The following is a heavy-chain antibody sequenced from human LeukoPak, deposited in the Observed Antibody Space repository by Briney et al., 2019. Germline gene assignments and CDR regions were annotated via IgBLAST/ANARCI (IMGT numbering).Heavy chain of an antibody. CDR3: ARDQARLIHDYGDYVRARAFDI. CDR1: GFTFSSYG. Sequence: TGGSLRLSCAASGFTFSSYGMSWVRQAPGKGLEWVSAISGSGGSTYYADSVKGRFTISRDNSKNTLYLQMNSLRAEDTAVYYCARDQARLIHDYGDYVRARAFDIWGQGTMVTVSS. J-gene: IGHJ3*02. D-gene: IGHD4-17*01. CDR2: ISGSGGST. V-gene: IGHV3-23*01.